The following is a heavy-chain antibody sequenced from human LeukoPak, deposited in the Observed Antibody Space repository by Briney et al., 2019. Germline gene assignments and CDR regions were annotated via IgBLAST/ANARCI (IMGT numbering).Heavy chain of an antibody. Sequence: PSETLSLTCTVSGGSISSDNYYWGWIRQPPGKGLEWIRTIYYSGTKYYNPSLKSRVTISVDMSKNQFSLKMSSVTAADTAVYYCARYIGGAAFFDFWGQGTLVTVSS. CDR3: ARYIGGAAFFDF. D-gene: IGHD6-19*01. CDR2: IYYSGTK. CDR1: GGSISSDNYY. J-gene: IGHJ4*02. V-gene: IGHV4-39*01.